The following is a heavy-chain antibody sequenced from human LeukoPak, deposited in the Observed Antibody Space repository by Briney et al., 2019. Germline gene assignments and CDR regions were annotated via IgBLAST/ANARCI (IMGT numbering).Heavy chain of an antibody. Sequence: GGSLRLSCASSGFTFGDYVMSWVRQAPGKGLDWVSSISGSGDTTYSADSVKGRFTISRDNSRNTLYLQMNSLRAEDTAVYYCAKGYYDILTGYYNWFDPWGQGTLVTVSS. V-gene: IGHV3-23*01. CDR1: GFTFGDYV. J-gene: IGHJ5*02. CDR2: ISGSGDTT. CDR3: AKGYYDILTGYYNWFDP. D-gene: IGHD3-9*01.